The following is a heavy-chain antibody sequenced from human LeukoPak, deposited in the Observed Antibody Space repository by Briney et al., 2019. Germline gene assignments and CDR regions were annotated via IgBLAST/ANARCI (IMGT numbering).Heavy chain of an antibody. D-gene: IGHD5-18*01. CDR1: GYTFTGYY. J-gene: IGHJ4*02. V-gene: IGHV1-2*02. Sequence: VKVSCKASGYTFTGYYMHWVRQAPGQGLEWMGWINPNSGGTNYAQKFQGRVTMTRDTSISTAYMELSRLRSDDTAVYYCARGRRNLQRGYSYGLSYCFDYWGQGTLVTVSS. CDR3: ARGRRNLQRGYSYGLSYCFDY. CDR2: INPNSGGT.